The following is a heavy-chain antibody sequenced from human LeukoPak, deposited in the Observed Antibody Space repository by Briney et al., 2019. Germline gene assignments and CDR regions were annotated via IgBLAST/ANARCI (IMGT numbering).Heavy chain of an antibody. D-gene: IGHD4-17*01. CDR2: ISCDTNNK. CDR1: GFTFTDYA. CDR3: VRDLTYGARFDY. V-gene: IGHV3-30-3*01. Sequence: GGSLRLSCAASGFTFTDYAVAWVRQAPGKGMECVTIISCDTNNKYYADSVKGRFTISRDNFRNTVFLDMSGLRPEDTGLYYCVRDLTYGARFDYWGQGTLVTVSS. J-gene: IGHJ4*02.